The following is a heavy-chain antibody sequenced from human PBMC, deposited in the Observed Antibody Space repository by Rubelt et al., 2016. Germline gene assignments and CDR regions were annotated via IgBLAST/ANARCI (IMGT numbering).Heavy chain of an antibody. CDR2: INHSGST. CDR1: GGSFSDYY. Sequence: QVQLQQWGAGLLKPSETLSLTCAVYGGSFSDYYWNWIRQPPGKGLEWIGEINHSGSTSYNPSLKSRVTISVDTSKIQFSLKLRSVTAADTAIYYCAKIMVYATDYYGMDVWGQGTTVTVSS. D-gene: IGHD2-8*01. J-gene: IGHJ6*02. CDR3: AKIMVYATDYYGMDV. V-gene: IGHV4-34*01.